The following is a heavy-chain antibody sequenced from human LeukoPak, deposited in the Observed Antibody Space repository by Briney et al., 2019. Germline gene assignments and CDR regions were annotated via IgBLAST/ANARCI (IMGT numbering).Heavy chain of an antibody. V-gene: IGHV3-48*03. J-gene: IGHJ3*02. Sequence: GGSLRLSCAASGFTFSSYEMNWVRQAPGKGLEWVSYISSSGSTIYYADSVKGRFTISRDNAKNSLYLQMNSLRAEDTAVYYCARDFLDYYDSSGYRKAHAFDIWGQGTMVTVSS. CDR3: ARDFLDYYDSSGYRKAHAFDI. D-gene: IGHD3-22*01. CDR1: GFTFSSYE. CDR2: ISSSGSTI.